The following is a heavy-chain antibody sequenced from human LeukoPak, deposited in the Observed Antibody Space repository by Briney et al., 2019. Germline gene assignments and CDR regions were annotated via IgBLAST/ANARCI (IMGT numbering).Heavy chain of an antibody. CDR2: ISYDGSNK. CDR3: ARGGRYDSSGYLHYFDY. V-gene: IGHV3-30*04. Sequence: GGSLRLSCSASGFTLRDFPMHWVRQAPGKGLEWVAVISYDGSNKYYADSVKGRFTISRDNSKNTLYLQMNSLRAEDAAVYYCARGGRYDSSGYLHYFDYWGQGTLVTVSS. D-gene: IGHD3-22*01. J-gene: IGHJ4*02. CDR1: GFTLRDFP.